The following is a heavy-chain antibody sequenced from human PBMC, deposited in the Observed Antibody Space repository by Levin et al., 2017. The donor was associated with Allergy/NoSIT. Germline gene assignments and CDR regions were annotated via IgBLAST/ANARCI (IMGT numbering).Heavy chain of an antibody. J-gene: IGHJ4*02. D-gene: IGHD5-24*01. V-gene: IGHV3-30*18. Sequence: LSGGSLRLSCAASGFTFGNYGMHWVRQSPGKGLEWVAVISYDGEKKSYADSVKGRFTISRDNSNNTVYLQMNSLRTDDTAIYYCAKVTMAQMGNNGGFDHWGQGTRVTVSS. CDR3: AKVTMAQMGNNGGFDH. CDR2: ISYDGEKK. CDR1: GFTFGNYG.